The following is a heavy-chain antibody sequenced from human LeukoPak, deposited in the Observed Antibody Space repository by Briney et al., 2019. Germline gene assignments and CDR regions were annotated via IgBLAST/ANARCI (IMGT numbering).Heavy chain of an antibody. V-gene: IGHV4-39*07. D-gene: IGHD5-12*01. CDR1: GGSISSSSYC. CDR3: AGRGYGRVLWSY. J-gene: IGHJ4*02. Sequence: SETLSLTCTVSGGSISSSSYCWGWIRQPAGKGLEWIGEINHSGSTNYNPSLKSRVTISVDTSKNQFSLKLSSVTAADTAVYYCAGRGYGRVLWSYWGQGTLVTVSS. CDR2: INHSGST.